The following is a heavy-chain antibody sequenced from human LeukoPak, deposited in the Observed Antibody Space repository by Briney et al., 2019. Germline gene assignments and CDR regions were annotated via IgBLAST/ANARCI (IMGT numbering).Heavy chain of an antibody. Sequence: SETLSLTCAVYGGSFSGYCWSWIRQPPGKGLEWIGEINHSGSTNYNPSLKSRVTISVDTSKNQFSLKLSSVTAADTAVYYCARGLTGSYWGQGTLVTVSS. J-gene: IGHJ4*02. D-gene: IGHD1-14*01. V-gene: IGHV4-34*01. CDR1: GGSFSGYC. CDR3: ARGLTGSY. CDR2: INHSGST.